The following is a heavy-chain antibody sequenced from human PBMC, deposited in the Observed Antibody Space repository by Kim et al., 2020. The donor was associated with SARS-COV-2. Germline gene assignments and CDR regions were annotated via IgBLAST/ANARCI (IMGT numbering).Heavy chain of an antibody. D-gene: IGHD3-9*01. CDR1: GGSISSGGYY. CDR2: IYYSGST. V-gene: IGHV4-31*03. Sequence: SETLSLTCTVSGGSISSGGYYWSWIRQHPGKGLEWIGYIYYSGSTYYNPSLKSRVTISVDTSKNQFSLKLSSVTAADTAVYYCARAGYDILTGYSPPYYYYYGMDVWGQGTTVTVSS. J-gene: IGHJ6*02. CDR3: ARAGYDILTGYSPPYYYYYGMDV.